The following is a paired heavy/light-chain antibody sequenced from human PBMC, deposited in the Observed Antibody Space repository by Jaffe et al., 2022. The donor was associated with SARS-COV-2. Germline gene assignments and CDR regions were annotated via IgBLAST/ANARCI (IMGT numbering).Light chain of an antibody. V-gene: IGKV1-39*01. CDR1: QSISTF. CDR2: AAS. J-gene: IGKJ2*01. Sequence: DIQMTQSPSSLSASVGDRVTISCRASQSISTFLNWYQQKPGKAPKLLIYAASSLQSGVPSRFSGSGSGTDFTLTISSLQPEDFATYFCQQSYSNLYTFGQGTKLEIK. CDR3: QQSYSNLYT.
Heavy chain of an antibody. D-gene: IGHD2-15*01. Sequence: EVQLVESGGGLVKPGGSLRISCAASGFTLINAWMSWVRQAPGKGLEWVGHIKSKTDGGTTDYAAPVKGRFTISRDDSKNTLYLQMNSLKTEDTAVYYCTTVWTEIVVVVAYDAFDIWGQGTMVTVSS. CDR2: IKSKTDGGTT. J-gene: IGHJ3*02. CDR3: TTVWTEIVVVVAYDAFDI. CDR1: GFTLINAW. V-gene: IGHV3-15*01.